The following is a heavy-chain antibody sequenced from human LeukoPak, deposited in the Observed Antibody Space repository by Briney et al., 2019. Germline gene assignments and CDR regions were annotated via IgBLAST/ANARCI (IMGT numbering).Heavy chain of an antibody. J-gene: IGHJ4*02. CDR3: ARDLNIYYYDSSGYYLYY. Sequence: GGSLRLSCAATGFSFSDYYMSWIRQAPGKGLEWVSYISSSGSTIYYADSVMGRFTIFRDNAKNSLYLQMNSLRAEDTAVYYCARDLNIYYYDSSGYYLYYWGQGTLVTVSS. CDR1: GFSFSDYY. CDR2: ISSSGSTI. V-gene: IGHV3-11*01. D-gene: IGHD3-22*01.